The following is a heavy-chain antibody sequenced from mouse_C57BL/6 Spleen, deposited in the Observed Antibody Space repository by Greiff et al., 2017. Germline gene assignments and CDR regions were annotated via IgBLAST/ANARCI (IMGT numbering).Heavy chain of an antibody. CDR3: ARLRYYGSSSLYYAMDY. V-gene: IGHV1-72*01. Sequence: QVQLQQSGAELVKPGASVKLSCKASGYTFTSYWMHWVKQRPGRGLEWIGRIDPNSGGPKYNEKFKSKATLTVDKPSSTAYMQLSSLTSEDSAFYYCARLRYYGSSSLYYAMDYWGQGTSVTVSS. CDR2: IDPNSGGP. D-gene: IGHD1-1*01. J-gene: IGHJ4*01. CDR1: GYTFTSYW.